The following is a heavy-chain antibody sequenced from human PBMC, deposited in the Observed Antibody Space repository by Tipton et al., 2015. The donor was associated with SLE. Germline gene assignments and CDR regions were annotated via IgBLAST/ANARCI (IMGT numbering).Heavy chain of an antibody. D-gene: IGHD6-19*01. CDR3: AREEAGYYFDY. CDR2: IYYSGST. V-gene: IGHV4-38-2*02. CDR1: GYSISSGYY. Sequence: TLSLTCAVSGYSISSGYYWGWIRQSPGKGLEWIGSIYYSGSTYYNPSLKSRVTISVDTSKNQFSLKLSSVTAADTAVYYCAREEAGYYFDYWGQGTLVTVSS. J-gene: IGHJ4*02.